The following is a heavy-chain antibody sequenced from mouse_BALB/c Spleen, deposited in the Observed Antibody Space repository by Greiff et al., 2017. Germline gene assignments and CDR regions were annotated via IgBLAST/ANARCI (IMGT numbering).Heavy chain of an antibody. CDR1: GFSLTSYG. D-gene: IGHD2-3*01. V-gene: IGHV2-9*02. J-gene: IGHJ4*01. Sequence: VKVVESGPGLVAPSQSLSITCTVSGFSLTSYGVHWVRQPPGKGLEWLGVIWAGGSTNYNSALMSRLSISKDNSKSQVFLKMNSLQTDDTAMYYCARDTLDGYPYAMDYWGQGTSVTVSS. CDR3: ARDTLDGYPYAMDY. CDR2: IWAGGST.